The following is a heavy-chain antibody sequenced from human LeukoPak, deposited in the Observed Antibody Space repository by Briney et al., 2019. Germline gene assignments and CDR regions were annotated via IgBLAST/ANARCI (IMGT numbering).Heavy chain of an antibody. CDR3: AGNFWSGRTPPMYYFDY. Sequence: GGSLRLSCAASGFIFSSYGMHWVRQAPGKGLEWVAVIWYDGSNKYYADSVKGRFTISRDNSKNTLYLQMNSLRAEDTAVYYCAGNFWSGRTPPMYYFDYWGQGTLVTVSS. CDR2: IWYDGSNK. CDR1: GFIFSSYG. V-gene: IGHV3-33*01. J-gene: IGHJ4*02. D-gene: IGHD3-3*01.